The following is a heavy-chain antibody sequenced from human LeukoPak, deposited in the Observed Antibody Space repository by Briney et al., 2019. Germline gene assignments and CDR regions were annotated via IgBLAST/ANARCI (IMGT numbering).Heavy chain of an antibody. CDR3: EGRGTGLPEY. CDR2: IDSDGNNR. Sequence: PGGSLRLSCAASGFTFSRYCMHWVRQAPGKGLLCVSRIDSDGNNRDYEDSVKGRFTIYRDNAKNTVYLQMNSRRDEDTAVYYCEGRGTGLPEYWGRGSLVTVSS. J-gene: IGHJ4*02. D-gene: IGHD3/OR15-3a*01. V-gene: IGHV3-74*01. CDR1: GFTFSRYC.